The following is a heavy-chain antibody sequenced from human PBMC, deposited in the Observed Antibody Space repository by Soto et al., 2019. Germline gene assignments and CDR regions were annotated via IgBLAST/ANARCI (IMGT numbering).Heavy chain of an antibody. CDR3: ARKRTTVVTQAYFEH. V-gene: IGHV4-39*01. CDR1: GESISSSSYY. D-gene: IGHD2-21*02. J-gene: IGHJ4*02. CDR2: IYYSGRT. Sequence: SETLSLTCIVSGESISSSSYYWGWIRQPPGKGLEWIGSIYYSGRTYYNPSFKSRVTISIDTSKNQFSLKLSSVTATDTAVYYCARKRTTVVTQAYFEHWGQGALVTVSS.